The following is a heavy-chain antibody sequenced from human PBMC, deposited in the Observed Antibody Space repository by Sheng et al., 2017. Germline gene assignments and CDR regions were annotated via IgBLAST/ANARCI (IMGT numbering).Heavy chain of an antibody. CDR1: GGSINSHEYY. J-gene: IGHJ4*02. CDR2: IFYSGSP. CDR3: ARVLSVGAPRGIDH. D-gene: IGHD1-26*01. V-gene: IGHV4-30-4*01. Sequence: QVQLQESGPGLVKPSQTLSLTCSVSGGSINSHEYYWTWIRQFPGTGLEWIGYIFYSGSPYYNPSLKSRVVISADLVXEXVFPERDSVTAADTAIYFCARVLSVGAPRGIDHWGQGIPVSVSS.